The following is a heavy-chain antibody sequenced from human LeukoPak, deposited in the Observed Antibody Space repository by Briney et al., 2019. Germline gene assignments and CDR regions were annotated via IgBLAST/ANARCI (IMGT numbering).Heavy chain of an antibody. V-gene: IGHV1-18*01. CDR1: GYTFTSYG. CDR3: ARAGGTYGPYYFDY. CDR2: ISAYSGNT. Sequence: ASVKVSCKASGYTFTSYGIRWVRPAPGQGLEWMGWISAYSGNTNYAQKLQGRVTMTTDTSTSTAYMELRSLRSDDTAVYYCARAGGTYGPYYFDYWGQGTLVTVSS. J-gene: IGHJ4*02. D-gene: IGHD4-17*01.